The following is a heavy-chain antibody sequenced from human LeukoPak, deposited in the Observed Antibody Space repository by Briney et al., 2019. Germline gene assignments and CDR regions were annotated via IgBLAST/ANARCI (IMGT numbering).Heavy chain of an antibody. Sequence: ASVKVSCKASGYTFTSYDINWVRQATGRGLEWMGWMNPNSGNTGYAQKFQGRVTMTRNTSISTAYMELSSLRSEDTAVYYCARSGAAAAGIHYYYYYGMDVWGQGTTVTVSS. CDR2: MNPNSGNT. D-gene: IGHD6-13*01. CDR3: ARSGAAAAGIHYYYYYGMDV. V-gene: IGHV1-8*01. J-gene: IGHJ6*02. CDR1: GYTFTSYD.